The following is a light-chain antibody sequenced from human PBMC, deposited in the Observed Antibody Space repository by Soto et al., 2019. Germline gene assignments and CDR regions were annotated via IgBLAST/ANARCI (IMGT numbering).Light chain of an antibody. CDR3: QQYNNWPPLT. CDR1: QSVSYSY. Sequence: EIVLTQSPGTLSLSPGERATLSCRASQSVSYSYLAWYQQKPGQAPRLLIYGASNRATGIPDRFSGSGSGTEFTLTISSLQSEDFAVYYCQQYNNWPPLTFGGGTKVEIK. V-gene: IGKV3D-15*01. J-gene: IGKJ4*01. CDR2: GAS.